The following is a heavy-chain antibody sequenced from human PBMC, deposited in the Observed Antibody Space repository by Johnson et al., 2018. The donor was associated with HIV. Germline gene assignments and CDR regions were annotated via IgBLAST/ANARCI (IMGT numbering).Heavy chain of an antibody. J-gene: IGHJ3*02. Sequence: VQLVESGGFVVQPGRSLRLSCAASGFTFSSYGMAWVRQAPGKGLEWVSYISSSGSTIYYADSVKGRFTISREHAKNSLYLQMNSLRAEDTAVYYCARDGGRYYDFWSGRGDAFDIWGQGTMVTVSS. CDR3: ARDGGRYYDFWSGRGDAFDI. D-gene: IGHD3-3*01. CDR2: ISSSGSTI. V-gene: IGHV3-48*04. CDR1: GFTFSSYG.